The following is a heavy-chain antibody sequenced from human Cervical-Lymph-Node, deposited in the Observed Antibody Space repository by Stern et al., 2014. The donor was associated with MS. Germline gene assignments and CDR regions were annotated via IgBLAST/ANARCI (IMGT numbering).Heavy chain of an antibody. V-gene: IGHV4-30-4*01. Sequence: QLQLQESGPGLVKPSQTLSLTCTVSGGSISSADYYWSWIRQPPGKGLEWIGYIYYTGTTYYNPSLKSRASISLYTSKNQFPLKLTSVTAADTAAYYCARFVGGDYVRNWGQGTLVTVSS. D-gene: IGHD4-17*01. CDR1: GGSISSADYY. CDR2: IYYTGTT. CDR3: ARFVGGDYVRN. J-gene: IGHJ4*02.